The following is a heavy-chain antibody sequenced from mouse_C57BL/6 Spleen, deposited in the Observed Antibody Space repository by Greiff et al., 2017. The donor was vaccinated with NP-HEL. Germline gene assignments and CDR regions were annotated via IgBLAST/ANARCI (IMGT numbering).Heavy chain of an antibody. J-gene: IGHJ3*01. CDR2: IYPSDSET. Sequence: VQLQQPGAELVRPGSSVKLSCKASGYTFTSYWMDWVKQRPGQGLEWIGNIYPSDSETHYNQKFKDKATLTVDKSSSTAYMQLSSLTSEDSAVYYCARRDYDYDVAWFAYWGQGTLVTVSA. CDR3: ARRDYDYDVAWFAY. CDR1: GYTFTSYW. D-gene: IGHD2-4*01. V-gene: IGHV1-61*01.